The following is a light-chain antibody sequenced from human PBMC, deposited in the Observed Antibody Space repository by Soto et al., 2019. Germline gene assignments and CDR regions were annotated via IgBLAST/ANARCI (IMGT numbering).Light chain of an antibody. J-gene: IGKJ1*01. CDR1: QGISNY. CDR3: QQYYDYPRT. Sequence: IRMTQSPSTFSASTGDRVTITCRASQGISNYLAWYQQKPGKAPNLLIQDVSTLETGVPSRFSGNGSGTEFTLTISCLQSEDFATYYCQQYYDYPRTFGPGTKVEIK. V-gene: IGKV1-8*01. CDR2: DVS.